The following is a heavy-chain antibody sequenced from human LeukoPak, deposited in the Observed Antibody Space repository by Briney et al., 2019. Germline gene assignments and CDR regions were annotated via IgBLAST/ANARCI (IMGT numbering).Heavy chain of an antibody. CDR3: AKDFETYCGGGCPILDY. D-gene: IGHD2-21*02. CDR1: GFTFSSYG. J-gene: IGHJ4*02. Sequence: QPGRSLRLSCAASGFTFSSYGMHWVRQAPGNGLEWVAFISYDGSNKYYADSVKGRFTISRDNSKNTLYLQMNSLRAEDTAVYYCAKDFETYCGGGCPILDYWGQGTLVTVSS. V-gene: IGHV3-30*18. CDR2: ISYDGSNK.